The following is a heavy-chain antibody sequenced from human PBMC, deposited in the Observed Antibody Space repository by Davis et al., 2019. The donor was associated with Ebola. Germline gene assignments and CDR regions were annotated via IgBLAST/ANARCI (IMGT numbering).Heavy chain of an antibody. J-gene: IGHJ4*02. CDR3: ARGGVAYSDLDY. CDR1: GYTFPGYD. V-gene: IGHV1-8*01. CDR2: MNPNSGNT. D-gene: IGHD2-21*01. Sequence: ASVTVSCKASGYTFPGYDINWVRQATGQGLEWMGWMNPNSGNTGYAQKFQGRVTMTRENSMSTAYMELSSLRSEDTAVYFCARGGVAYSDLDYWGQGTLVAVSS.